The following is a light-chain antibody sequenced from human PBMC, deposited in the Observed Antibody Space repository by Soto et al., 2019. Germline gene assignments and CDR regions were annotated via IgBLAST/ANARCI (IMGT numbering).Light chain of an antibody. CDR2: SNN. CDR1: SSNIGSNY. CDR3: AAWDDSLSGSWV. V-gene: IGLV1-47*02. J-gene: IGLJ3*02. Sequence: QAVVTQPPSASGTPGQRVTISCSGSSSNIGSNYVYWYQKLPGTAPKLLIYSNNQRPSGVPDRFSGSKSGTSASLAISGLRSEDEADYYCAAWDDSLSGSWVFGGGTKLTVL.